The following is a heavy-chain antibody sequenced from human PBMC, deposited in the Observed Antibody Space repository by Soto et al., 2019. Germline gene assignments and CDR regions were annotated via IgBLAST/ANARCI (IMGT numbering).Heavy chain of an antibody. CDR2: IYHSGST. D-gene: IGHD3-3*01. CDR1: GGSISSGGYS. V-gene: IGHV4-30-2*01. J-gene: IGHJ6*02. Sequence: SETLSLTCAVSGGSISSGGYSWSWIRQPPGKGLEWIGYIYHSGSTYYNPSLKSRVTISVDRSKNQFSLKLSSVTAADTAVYYCARGPPDYDFWSGYLSPRYGMDVWGQGTTVTVSS. CDR3: ARGPPDYDFWSGYLSPRYGMDV.